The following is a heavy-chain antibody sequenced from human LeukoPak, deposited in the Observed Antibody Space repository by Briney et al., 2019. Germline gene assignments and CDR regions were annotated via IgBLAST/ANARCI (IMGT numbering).Heavy chain of an antibody. V-gene: IGHV3-30*18. CDR3: AKIEVEGSGWPGGDY. J-gene: IGHJ4*02. Sequence: GRSLRLSCAASGFTFSSYGMHRVRQAPGKGLQWVAVISYDGSNKYYADSVKGRFTISRDNSKNTLYLQMNSLRAEDTAVYYCAKIEVEGSGWPGGDYWGQGTLVTVSS. CDR1: GFTFSSYG. CDR2: ISYDGSNK. D-gene: IGHD6-19*01.